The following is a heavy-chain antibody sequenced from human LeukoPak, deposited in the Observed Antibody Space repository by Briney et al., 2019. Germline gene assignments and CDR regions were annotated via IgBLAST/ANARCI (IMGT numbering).Heavy chain of an antibody. CDR2: IKTKTDGGTT. V-gene: IGHV3-15*01. CDR1: GFSLSKVW. CDR3: TTVDYGDLTPAASSDY. Sequence: GGSLRLSCTASGFSLSKVWMSWVRQAPGQGLEWVGHIKTKTDGGTTEYVAPVRGRFTISRDDSGDTPYLQMNSLKIEDTAVYYCTTVDYGDLTPAASSDYWGQGTLVTVSS. D-gene: IGHD4-17*01. J-gene: IGHJ4*02.